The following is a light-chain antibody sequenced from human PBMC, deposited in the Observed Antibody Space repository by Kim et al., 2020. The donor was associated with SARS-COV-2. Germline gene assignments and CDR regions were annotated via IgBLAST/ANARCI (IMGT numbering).Light chain of an antibody. V-gene: IGKV3-11*01. J-gene: IGKJ4*01. CDR1: QSVVTY. CDR2: DTS. CDR3: QQRLNWPPYT. Sequence: EIVLTQSPATLSLSPGERATLSCRASQSVVTYLDWYQQKPGQAPRLLMYDTSNRASGIPARFSGSGSGTDFTLTISSLEPEDFAVYYCQQRLNWPPYTFGGGTREEIK.